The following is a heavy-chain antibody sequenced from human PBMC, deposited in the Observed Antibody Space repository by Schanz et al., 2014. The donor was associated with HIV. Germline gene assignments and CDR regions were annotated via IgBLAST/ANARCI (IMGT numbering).Heavy chain of an antibody. Sequence: EVQLLESGGGLLHPGGSLRLSCAASGFTFNSYAMNALSWVRQAPGRGLEWVSDISGSGGSTYYADSVKGRFTISRDNSKNTLSLQMNSLRAEDTALYYCTKDMGRVYYDSSGFSATFDYWGQGTLVTVSS. CDR2: ISGSGGST. CDR3: TKDMGRVYYDSSGFSATFDY. J-gene: IGHJ4*02. D-gene: IGHD3-22*01. V-gene: IGHV3-23*01. CDR1: GFTFNSYA.